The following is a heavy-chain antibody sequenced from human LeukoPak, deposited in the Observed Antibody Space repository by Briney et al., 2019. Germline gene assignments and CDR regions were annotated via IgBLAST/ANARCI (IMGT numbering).Heavy chain of an antibody. V-gene: IGHV4-59*01. J-gene: IGHJ4*02. CDR2: IYYSGST. D-gene: IGHD3-16*02. CDR3: ARYVWGSYPTFEDY. Sequence: PSETLSLTCTVSGGSISSYYWSWIRQPPGKGLEWIGYIYYSGSTNYDPSLKSRVTISVDTSKNQFSLKLSSVTAADTAVYYCARYVWGSYPTFEDYWGQGTLVTVSS. CDR1: GGSISSYY.